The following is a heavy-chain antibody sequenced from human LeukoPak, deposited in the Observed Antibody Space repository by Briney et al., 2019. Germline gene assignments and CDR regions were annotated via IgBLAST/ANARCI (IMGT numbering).Heavy chain of an antibody. V-gene: IGHV3-72*01. CDR1: GFTFSDHY. CDR3: ARTKVDTAMVFDY. J-gene: IGHJ4*02. Sequence: PGGSLRLSCAASGFTFSDHYMDWVRQAPGKGLEWVGRARYNAHSYPTEYAASVKGRFTISRDDSKDSLYLQMNSLRAEDTAVYYCARTKVDTAMVFDYWGQGTLVTVSS. D-gene: IGHD5-18*01. CDR2: ARYNAHSYPT.